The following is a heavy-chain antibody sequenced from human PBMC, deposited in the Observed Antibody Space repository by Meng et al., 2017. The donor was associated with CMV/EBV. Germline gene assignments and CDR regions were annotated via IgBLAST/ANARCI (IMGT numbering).Heavy chain of an antibody. CDR1: GYTFTGYY. CDR2: INPNSGGT. J-gene: IGHJ5*02. V-gene: IGHV1-2*02. Sequence: GGSLRLSCKASGYTFTGYYMHWVRQAPGQGLEWMGWINPNSGGTNYAQKFQGRVTMTRDTSISTAYMELSRLRSDDTAVYYCARDGGSSGSGWFDPWGQGTLVTVSS. D-gene: IGHD3-10*01. CDR3: ARDGGSSGSGWFDP.